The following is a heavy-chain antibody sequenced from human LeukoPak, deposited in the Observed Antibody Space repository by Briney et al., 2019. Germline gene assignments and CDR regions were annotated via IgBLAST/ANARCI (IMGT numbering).Heavy chain of an antibody. CDR3: ARDLLLSGVQYYYYGMDV. CDR2: ISAYNGNT. Sequence: ASVKVSCKASGYTFTSYGISWVRLAPGQGLEWMGWISAYNGNTNYAQKLQGRVTMTTDTSTSTVYMELRSLRSDDTAVYYCARDLLLSGVQYYYYGMDVWGQGTTVTVSS. J-gene: IGHJ6*02. D-gene: IGHD3-10*01. V-gene: IGHV1-18*01. CDR1: GYTFTSYG.